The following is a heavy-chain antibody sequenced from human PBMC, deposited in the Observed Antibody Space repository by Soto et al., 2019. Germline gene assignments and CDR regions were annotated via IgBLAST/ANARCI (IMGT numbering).Heavy chain of an antibody. CDR3: ARGTLYNSGSYYYYYYMDV. J-gene: IGHJ6*03. CDR1: GYTFTSYG. V-gene: IGHV1-18*01. D-gene: IGHD1-26*01. Sequence: ASVKVSCKASGYTFTSYGISWVRQAPGQGLEWMGWISAYNGNTNYAQKLQGRVTMTTDTSTSTAYMELRSLRSDDTAVYYCARGTLYNSGSYYYYYYMDVWGKGTTVTVSS. CDR2: ISAYNGNT.